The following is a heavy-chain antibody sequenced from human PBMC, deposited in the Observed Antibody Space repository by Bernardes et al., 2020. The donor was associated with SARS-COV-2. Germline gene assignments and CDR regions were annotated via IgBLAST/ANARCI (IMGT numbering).Heavy chain of an antibody. V-gene: IGHV3-74*01. CDR3: ARGSGNYYFDY. D-gene: IGHD3-3*01. Sequence: GGSLRLSCAASGFTFSNYAMNWVRQAPEKGLVWVSRISEVGSGTNYADSVRGRFTISRDNARNTVYLQMNSLRVEDTAVYYCARGSGNYYFDYWGQGILVTVSS. J-gene: IGHJ4*02. CDR1: GFTFSNYA. CDR2: ISEVGSGT.